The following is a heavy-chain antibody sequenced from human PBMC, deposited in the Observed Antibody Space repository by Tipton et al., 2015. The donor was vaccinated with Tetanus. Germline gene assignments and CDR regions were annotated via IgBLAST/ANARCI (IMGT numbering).Heavy chain of an antibody. Sequence: SLRLSCAASGFIFSSCGIHWVRQAPGKGLEWVAVSWYDGTDKYYADSVKGRFTISRDNSKNTLYLQMNSLRAEDTAVYYCAREADCRGGSCFSGDFDNWGQGTQVTVSS. D-gene: IGHD2-15*01. CDR1: GFIFSSCG. V-gene: IGHV3-33*01. J-gene: IGHJ4*02. CDR2: SWYDGTDK. CDR3: AREADCRGGSCFSGDFDN.